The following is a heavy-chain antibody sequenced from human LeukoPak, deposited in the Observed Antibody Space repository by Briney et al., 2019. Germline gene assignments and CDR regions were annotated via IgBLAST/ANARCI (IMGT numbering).Heavy chain of an antibody. CDR1: GGTFSSYA. Sequence: ASVKVSCKASGGTFSSYAISWVRQAPGQGLEWMGGIIPIFGTANYAQKFQGRVTITADESTSIAYMELSSLRSEDTAVYYCARDRTESSLSITMVRGVPIPQHNWFDPWGQGTLVTVSS. CDR2: IIPIFGTA. J-gene: IGHJ5*02. D-gene: IGHD3-10*01. V-gene: IGHV1-69*01. CDR3: ARDRTESSLSITMVRGVPIPQHNWFDP.